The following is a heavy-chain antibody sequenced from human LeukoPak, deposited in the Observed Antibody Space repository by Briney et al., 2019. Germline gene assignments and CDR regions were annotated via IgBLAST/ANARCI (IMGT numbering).Heavy chain of an antibody. Sequence: PGGSLRLSCAASGFTFSSYWMHWVRQAPGKGLVWVSRINTDGSSTSYADSVKGRFTISRDNSKNTLYLQMNSLSADDTAVYYCAKVAHYYGSGSYYEYYFDYWGQGALVTVSS. V-gene: IGHV3-74*01. CDR1: GFTFSSYW. CDR3: AKVAHYYGSGSYYEYYFDY. D-gene: IGHD3-10*01. J-gene: IGHJ4*02. CDR2: INTDGSST.